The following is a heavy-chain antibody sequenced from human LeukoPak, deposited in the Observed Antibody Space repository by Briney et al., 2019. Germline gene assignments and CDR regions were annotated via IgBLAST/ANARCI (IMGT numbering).Heavy chain of an antibody. V-gene: IGHV4-59*08. CDR1: GGSFSGYY. Sequence: PSETLSLTCAVYGGSFSGYYWSWIRQPPGKGLEWIGYIYYSGSTNYNPSLKSRVTISVDTSKNQFSLKLSSVTAADTAVYYCAAQAHYDSSGYYYMDAFDIWGQGTMVTVSS. J-gene: IGHJ3*02. CDR2: IYYSGST. D-gene: IGHD3-22*01. CDR3: AAQAHYDSSGYYYMDAFDI.